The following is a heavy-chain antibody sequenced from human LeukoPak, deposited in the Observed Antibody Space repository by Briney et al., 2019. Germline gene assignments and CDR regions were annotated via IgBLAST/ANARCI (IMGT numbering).Heavy chain of an antibody. V-gene: IGHV1-2*02. D-gene: IGHD2-2*02. CDR1: GYTFTGYN. CDR3: AMIVVVPAAIHADY. J-gene: IGHJ4*02. CDR2: INPNSGGT. Sequence: ASVKVSCKASGYTFTGYNMHWVRQAAGQGLEWMGWINPNSGGTNYAQKFQGRVTMTRDTSISTAYMELSRLRSDDTAVYYCAMIVVVPAAIHADYWGQGTLVTVSS.